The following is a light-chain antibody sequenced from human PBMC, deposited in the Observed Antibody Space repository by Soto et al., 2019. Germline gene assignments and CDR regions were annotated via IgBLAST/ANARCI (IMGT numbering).Light chain of an antibody. CDR1: QSISSSY. CDR3: QQYGSSSYT. J-gene: IGKJ2*01. CDR2: AAS. V-gene: IGKV3-20*01. Sequence: EIVLTQSTGTLSLSPGERATLSCRASQSISSSYLAWYQQKPGQAPRLLIYAASSRATGIPDRFSGSGSGTDFTLTIIRLEAEDFAVYYCQQYGSSSYTFGQGTQLEIK.